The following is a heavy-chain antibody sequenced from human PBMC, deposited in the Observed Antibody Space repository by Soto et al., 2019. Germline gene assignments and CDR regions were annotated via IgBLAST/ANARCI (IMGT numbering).Heavy chain of an antibody. D-gene: IGHD6-13*01. CDR3: AKAGIAGEFFDY. J-gene: IGHJ4*02. CDR2: ISYDGSNK. CDR1: GFTFSSYG. Sequence: GGSLRLSCAASGFTFSSYGMHWVRQAPGKGLEWVAVISYDGSNKYYADSVKGRFTISRDNSKNTLYLQTNSLRAEDTAVYYCAKAGIAGEFFDYWGQGTLVTVSX. V-gene: IGHV3-30*18.